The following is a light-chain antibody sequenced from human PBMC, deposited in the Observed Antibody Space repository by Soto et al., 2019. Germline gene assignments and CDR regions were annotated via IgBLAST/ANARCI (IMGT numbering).Light chain of an antibody. J-gene: IGLJ1*01. V-gene: IGLV1-40*01. CDR2: GNT. CDR1: SSNIGAGCE. CDR3: QSYDSSLSASYV. Sequence: QSSLTQPPSVSGAPGQRVTISCTGCSSNIGAGCEVHWYQHLPGKAPKLLIYGNTNRPSGVPDRFSGSKSGTSASLAITGLQAEDEAGYYCQSYDSSLSASYVFGGGTKVTVL.